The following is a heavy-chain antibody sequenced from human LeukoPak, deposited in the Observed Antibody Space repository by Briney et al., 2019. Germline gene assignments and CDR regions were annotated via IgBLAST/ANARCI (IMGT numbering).Heavy chain of an antibody. J-gene: IGHJ6*02. CDR3: ARGRAYSYGPRYGMDV. CDR1: GGSFSGYY. CDR2: INHSGST. D-gene: IGHD5-18*01. Sequence: SETLSLTCAVYGGSFSGYYWSWIRQPPGKGLEWIGEINHSGSTNYNPSLKSRVTISVDTSKNQFSLKLSSVTAADPAGYYCARGRAYSYGPRYGMDVWGQGTTVTVSS. V-gene: IGHV4-34*01.